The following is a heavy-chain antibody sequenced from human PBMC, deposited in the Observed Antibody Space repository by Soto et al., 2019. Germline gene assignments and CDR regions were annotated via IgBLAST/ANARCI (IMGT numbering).Heavy chain of an antibody. J-gene: IGHJ4*02. CDR2: ISGSGGST. D-gene: IGHD3-22*01. CDR3: ARDSSVYTVQHY. Sequence: GGSLRLSCAASGFTFSSYAMSWVRQAPGKGLEWVSAISGSGGSTYYADSVKGRFTISRDNSKNTLYLQMNSLRAEDTAVYYCARDSSVYTVQHYGGQGPLVTVSS. CDR1: GFTFSSYA. V-gene: IGHV3-23*01.